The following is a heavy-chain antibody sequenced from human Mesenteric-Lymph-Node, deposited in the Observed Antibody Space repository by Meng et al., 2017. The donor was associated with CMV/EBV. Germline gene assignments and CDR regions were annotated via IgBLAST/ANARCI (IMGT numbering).Heavy chain of an antibody. CDR1: GFTFNSYT. CDR2: ISYDGTNE. CDR3: ARDPDTAMALYYFDY. Sequence: GGSLRLSCAASGFTFNSYTMHWVRQAPGTGLEWVAVISYDGTNEYYADSVKGRFAISRDNSKNTLYLQMNSLRAEDRAVYYCARDPDTAMALYYFDYWGQGTLVTVSS. D-gene: IGHD5-18*01. V-gene: IGHV3-30*09. J-gene: IGHJ4*02.